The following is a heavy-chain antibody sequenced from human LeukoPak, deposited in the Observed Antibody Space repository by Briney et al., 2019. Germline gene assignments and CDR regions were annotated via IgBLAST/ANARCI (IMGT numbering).Heavy chain of an antibody. CDR3: ARTYYYGSGIHFDY. J-gene: IGHJ4*02. D-gene: IGHD3-10*01. V-gene: IGHV1-2*02. Sequence: ASVKVSCKASGYTFTGNHIHWVRQAPGQGLEWMGWINPNSGGTNYAQKFQGRVTMTRDTSMSTAYMELSRLRSDDTAVYFCARTYYYGSGIHFDYWGQGTLVTVSS. CDR2: INPNSGGT. CDR1: GYTFTGNH.